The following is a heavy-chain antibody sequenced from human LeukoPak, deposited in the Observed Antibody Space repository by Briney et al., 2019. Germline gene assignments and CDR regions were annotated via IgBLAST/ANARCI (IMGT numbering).Heavy chain of an antibody. J-gene: IGHJ4*02. CDR2: IKVDGSEK. V-gene: IGHV3-7*01. D-gene: IGHD3-3*01. CDR3: ARDYRSFDFWSGYPPYHFDY. Sequence: GGSLRLSCAASGFIFSDYWMSWVRQAPEKGLEWVATIKVDGSEKYYVDSVRGRFTISRDNGKKSLYLQMDSLRAEDTAVYYCARDYRSFDFWSGYPPYHFDYWGQGTLVTVSS. CDR1: GFIFSDYW.